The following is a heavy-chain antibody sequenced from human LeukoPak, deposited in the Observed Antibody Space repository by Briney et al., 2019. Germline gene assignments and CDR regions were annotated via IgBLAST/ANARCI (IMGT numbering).Heavy chain of an antibody. CDR2: IYSGGST. J-gene: IGHJ3*02. V-gene: IGHV3-66*02. D-gene: IGHD3-10*01. CDR1: GFTVSSNY. CDR3: ARASTMVRGVIGAFDI. Sequence: GGSLRLSCAASGFTVSSNYMSWVRQAPGKGLEWVSVIYSGGSTYYADSVKDRFTISSDNSKNTLYLQMNSLRAEDTAVYYCARASTMVRGVIGAFDIWGQGTMVTVSS.